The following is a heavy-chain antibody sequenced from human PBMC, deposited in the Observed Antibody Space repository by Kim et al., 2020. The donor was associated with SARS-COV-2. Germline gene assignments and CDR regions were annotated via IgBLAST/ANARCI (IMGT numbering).Heavy chain of an antibody. Sequence: GGSLRLSCAASGFTFSNAWMSWVRQAPGKGLEWVGRIKSKTDGGTTDYAAPVKGRFTISRDDSKNTLYLQMNSLKTEDTAVYYCTTYIVVVPAAMSEYYYGMDVWGQGTTVTVSS. CDR2: IKSKTDGGTT. CDR3: TTYIVVVPAAMSEYYYGMDV. CDR1: GFTFSNAW. V-gene: IGHV3-15*01. J-gene: IGHJ6*02. D-gene: IGHD2-2*01.